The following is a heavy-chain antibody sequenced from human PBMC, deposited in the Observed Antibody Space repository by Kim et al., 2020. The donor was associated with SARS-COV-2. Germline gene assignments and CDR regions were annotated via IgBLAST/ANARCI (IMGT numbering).Heavy chain of an antibody. CDR2: ISSNGGST. J-gene: IGHJ1*01. D-gene: IGHD6-13*01. V-gene: IGHV3-64D*09. CDR1: GFTFSSYA. CDR3: VKDRDGSSWYWGSPIQH. Sequence: GGSLRLSCSASGFTFSSYAMHWVRQAPGKGLEYVSAISSNGGSTYYADSVKGRFTISRDNSKNTLYLQMSSLRAEDTAVYYCVKDRDGSSWYWGSPIQHWGQGTRFTVSS.